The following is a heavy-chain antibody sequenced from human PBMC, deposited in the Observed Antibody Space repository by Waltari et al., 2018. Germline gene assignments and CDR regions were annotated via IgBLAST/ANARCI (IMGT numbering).Heavy chain of an antibody. J-gene: IGHJ6*02. CDR1: GFPFSQYA. V-gene: IGHV3-23*01. CDR2: ISGNGGGT. Sequence: EEQLLESGGGLVQPGGSLRLSCAASGFPFSQYAMSWVRQAPGKGLEWVASISGNGGGTHYADSVKGRFTISRDNSKNTLYVQMNSLRAEDTAVYYCAKDRVKWDVWGQGTTVTVSS. CDR3: AKDRVKWDV. D-gene: IGHD3-10*01.